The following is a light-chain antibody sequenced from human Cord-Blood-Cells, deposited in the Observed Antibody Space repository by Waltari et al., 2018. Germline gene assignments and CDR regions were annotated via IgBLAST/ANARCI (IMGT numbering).Light chain of an antibody. Sequence: QSALTQPASVSGSPGQSITISCTGTSSAVGSYNLVSWYQQHPGKAPQLMIYAGSKRPSGVCNRFSGSKAGNTASLTISGLQAEDEADYYCCSYAGSVVFGGGTKLTVL. V-gene: IGLV2-23*01. CDR3: CSYAGSVV. J-gene: IGLJ2*01. CDR1: SSAVGSYNL. CDR2: AGS.